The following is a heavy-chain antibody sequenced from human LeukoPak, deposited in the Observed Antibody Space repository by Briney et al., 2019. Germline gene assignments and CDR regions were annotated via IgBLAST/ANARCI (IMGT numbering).Heavy chain of an antibody. D-gene: IGHD1-26*01. Sequence: GRSLRLSCAASGLTFSSYWVSWVRQAPGKWREWVANIKQDGSEKYYVDSVKGRFTISRDNAKNSLYLQMNSLRAEDTAVYYCARRRELDAFDIWGQGTMVTVSS. CDR1: GLTFSSYW. CDR3: ARRRELDAFDI. V-gene: IGHV3-7*01. J-gene: IGHJ3*02. CDR2: IKQDGSEK.